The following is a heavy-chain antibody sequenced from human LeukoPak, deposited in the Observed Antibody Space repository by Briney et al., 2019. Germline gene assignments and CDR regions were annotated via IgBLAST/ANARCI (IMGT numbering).Heavy chain of an antibody. V-gene: IGHV3-23*01. Sequence: GGSLRLSCAASGFTFSSYAMSWVRQAPGKGLEWVSAISGSGGSTYYADSVKGRFTIPRDNSKNTLYLQMNSLRAEDTAVYYCAKVGDYDFWSGYYYFDYWGQGTLVTVSS. CDR3: AKVGDYDFWSGYYYFDY. J-gene: IGHJ4*02. CDR1: GFTFSSYA. D-gene: IGHD3-3*01. CDR2: ISGSGGST.